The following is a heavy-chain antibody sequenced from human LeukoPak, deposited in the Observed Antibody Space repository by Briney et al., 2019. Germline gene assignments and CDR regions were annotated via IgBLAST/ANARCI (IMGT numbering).Heavy chain of an antibody. J-gene: IGHJ3*02. CDR3: AKQYPSLGSGGHDAFDI. Sequence: GESLKISCKGSGYSFTSYWIGWVRPMPGKGLEWMGIIYPGDSDTRYSPSFQGQVTISADKSISTAYLQWSSLKASDTAMYYCAKQYPSLGSGGHDAFDIWGQGTMVTVSS. D-gene: IGHD6-19*01. V-gene: IGHV5-51*01. CDR1: GYSFTSYW. CDR2: IYPGDSDT.